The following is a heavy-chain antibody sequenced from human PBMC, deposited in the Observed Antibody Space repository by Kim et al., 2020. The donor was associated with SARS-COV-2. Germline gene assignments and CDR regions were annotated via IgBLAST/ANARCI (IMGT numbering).Heavy chain of an antibody. Sequence: KGRCTSSGDNAKNTLYLQMNSLRAEDTAVYYCAKAPSGAVAGTRVGWFDPWGQGTLVTVSS. D-gene: IGHD6-19*01. J-gene: IGHJ5*02. V-gene: IGHV3-23*01. CDR3: AKAPSGAVAGTRVGWFDP.